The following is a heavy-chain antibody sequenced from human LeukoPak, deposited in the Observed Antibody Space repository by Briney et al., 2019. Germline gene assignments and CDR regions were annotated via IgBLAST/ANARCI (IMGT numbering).Heavy chain of an antibody. CDR2: IYYSGST. D-gene: IGHD4-17*01. Sequence: SETLSLTCTVSGGSISSYYWSWIRQPPGKGLEWIGYIYYSGSTNYNPSLKSRVTISVDTSKNQFSLMLSSVTAADTAVYYCARETTVTTSFDYWGQGTLVTVS. J-gene: IGHJ4*02. CDR3: ARETTVTTSFDY. CDR1: GGSISSYY. V-gene: IGHV4-59*01.